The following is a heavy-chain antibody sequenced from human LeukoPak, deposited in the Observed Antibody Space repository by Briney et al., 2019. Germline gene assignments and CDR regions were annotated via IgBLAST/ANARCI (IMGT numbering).Heavy chain of an antibody. CDR1: GFTFSSYE. Sequence: GGSLRLSCAASGFTFSSYEMNWVRQAPGKGLEWVSYISSSGSTIYYADSVKGRFTISRDNAKNSLYLQMNSLRAEDTAVYYCARDTVTMVRGAIDYWGQGTLVTVSS. V-gene: IGHV3-48*03. D-gene: IGHD3-10*01. CDR2: ISSSGSTI. CDR3: ARDTVTMVRGAIDY. J-gene: IGHJ4*02.